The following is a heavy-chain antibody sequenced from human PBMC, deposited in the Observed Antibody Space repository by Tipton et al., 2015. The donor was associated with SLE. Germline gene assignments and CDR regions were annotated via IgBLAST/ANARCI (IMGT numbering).Heavy chain of an antibody. CDR1: GGSISSSSYY. D-gene: IGHD3-10*01. J-gene: IGHJ4*02. V-gene: IGHV4-39*07. Sequence: TLSLTCTVSGGSISSSSYYWGWIRQPPGKGLEWIGSIYYSGITYYNPSLKSRVTISVDTSKNQFSLKLSSVTAADSAVYYCAREVYGRFPIWGQGALVTVSS. CDR2: IYYSGIT. CDR3: AREVYGRFPI.